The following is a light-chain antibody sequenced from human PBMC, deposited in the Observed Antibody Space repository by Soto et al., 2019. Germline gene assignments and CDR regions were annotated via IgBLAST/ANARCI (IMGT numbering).Light chain of an antibody. CDR2: DDR. Sequence: SSELTQAPSVSVAPGQRARITCAGNKLADKSVHWYQQKPGQAPGLVVYDDRNRPSGVPERFAGTNSDNVAALPIFRVEAGDEADYFCQVWDSDSDHWVFGGGTKLTVL. J-gene: IGLJ3*02. V-gene: IGLV3-21*02. CDR1: KLADKS. CDR3: QVWDSDSDHWV.